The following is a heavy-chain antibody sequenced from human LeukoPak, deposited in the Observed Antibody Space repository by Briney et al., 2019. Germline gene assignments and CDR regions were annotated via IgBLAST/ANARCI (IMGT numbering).Heavy chain of an antibody. CDR3: ARWGEGDYGYY. Sequence: SETQSLTCAVYGGSFSGYYWSWIRQPPGKGLEWIGEINHSGSTNYNPSLKSRVTISVDTSKNQFSLKLSSVTAADTAVYYCARWGEGDYGYYWGQGTLVTVSS. J-gene: IGHJ4*02. V-gene: IGHV4-34*01. D-gene: IGHD4-17*01. CDR1: GGSFSGYY. CDR2: INHSGST.